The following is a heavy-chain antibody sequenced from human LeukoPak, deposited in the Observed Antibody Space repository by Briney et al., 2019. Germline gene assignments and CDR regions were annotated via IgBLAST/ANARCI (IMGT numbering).Heavy chain of an antibody. CDR2: IYYSGST. J-gene: IGHJ4*02. V-gene: IGHV4-31*03. Sequence: PSQTLSLTCTVSGGSISSGGYYWSWIRQHPGKGLEWIGYIYYSGSTYYNPSLKSRVTISVDTSKNQFSLKLSSVTAADTAVYYCARGESSKGNIDYWGQGTLVTVSS. CDR1: GGSISSGGYY. D-gene: IGHD1/OR15-1a*01. CDR3: ARGESSKGNIDY.